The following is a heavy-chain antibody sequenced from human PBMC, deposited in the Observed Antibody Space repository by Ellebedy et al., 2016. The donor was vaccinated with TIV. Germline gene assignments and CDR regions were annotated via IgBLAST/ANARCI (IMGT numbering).Heavy chain of an antibody. CDR2: IYYSGNT. V-gene: IGHV4-59*01. CDR1: GGSISGSH. CDR3: ARVPQLYNWFDP. J-gene: IGHJ5*02. Sequence: MPSETLSLTCTVTGGSISGSHWSWIRQSPGKGLEWIGYIYYSGNTNYNHSLKSRVTISVDTSNNQFSLKLTSVTAADTAVYYCARVPQLYNWFDPWGQGTRVTVSS.